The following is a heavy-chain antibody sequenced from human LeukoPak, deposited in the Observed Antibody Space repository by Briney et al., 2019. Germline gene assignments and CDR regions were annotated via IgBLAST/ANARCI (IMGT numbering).Heavy chain of an antibody. CDR1: GYSFTSYW. D-gene: IGHD3-10*01. CDR3: ARLSDGVRGVTFFDY. J-gene: IGHJ4*02. V-gene: IGHV5-51*01. Sequence: PGESLKISCKGSGYSFTSYWIGWVRQMPGKGLEWMGIIYPGDSDTRYSPSFQGQVTISADKSISTAYLQWSSLKASDTAMYYCARLSDGVRGVTFFDYWGQGTLVTVSS. CDR2: IYPGDSDT.